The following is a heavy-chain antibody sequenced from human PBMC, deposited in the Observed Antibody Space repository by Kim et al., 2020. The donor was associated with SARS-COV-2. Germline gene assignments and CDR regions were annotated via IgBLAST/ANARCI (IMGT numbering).Heavy chain of an antibody. CDR3: AKVTTITAPFYDY. Sequence: GGSLRISCAASGFTFSNYGLSWVRQAPGKGLEWVSGISAGGDTYYADSVQGRFTISRDNSKNALILEMNSLRADDTALYYCAKVTTITAPFYDYWGQGTLVTVSS. V-gene: IGHV3-23*01. J-gene: IGHJ4*02. CDR2: ISAGGDT. CDR1: GFTFSNYG. D-gene: IGHD4-4*01.